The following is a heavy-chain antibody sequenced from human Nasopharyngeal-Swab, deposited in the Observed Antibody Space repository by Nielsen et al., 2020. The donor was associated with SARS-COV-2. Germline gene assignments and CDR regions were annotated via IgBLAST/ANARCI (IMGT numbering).Heavy chain of an antibody. D-gene: IGHD5-24*01. J-gene: IGHJ6*02. V-gene: IGHV4-34*01. CDR2: INHNGRT. CDR1: GGSFNGFY. CDR3: ARAGRVGDAYTGLDV. Sequence: SETLSLTCSVSGGSFNGFYWNWIRQPPGKGLEWIGEINHNGRTNYNPSLKSRVTMSVDTSTNQVSLKLNSLTATDTAVYYCARAGRVGDAYTGLDVWGQGTTVTVSS.